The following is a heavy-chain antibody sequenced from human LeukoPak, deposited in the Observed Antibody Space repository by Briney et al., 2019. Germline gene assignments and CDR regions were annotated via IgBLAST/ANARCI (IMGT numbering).Heavy chain of an antibody. J-gene: IGHJ4*02. D-gene: IGHD5-18*01. CDR3: TTDPAGYSYGFGYGY. CDR2: IKSKTDGGTT. V-gene: IGHV3-15*01. CDR1: GFTFSNYA. Sequence: GGSLRLSCAASGFTFSNYAMTWVRQAPGKGLEWVGRIKSKTDGGTTDYAAPVKGRFTISRDDSKNTLYLQMNSLKTEDTAVYYCTTDPAGYSYGFGYGYWGQGTLVTVSS.